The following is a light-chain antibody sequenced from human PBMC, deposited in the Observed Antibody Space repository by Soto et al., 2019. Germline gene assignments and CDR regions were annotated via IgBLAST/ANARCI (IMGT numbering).Light chain of an antibody. J-gene: IGKJ2*01. Sequence: EILMTQSPATLSVSPGEGVTLSCRASQSISTNLAWYHQKPGQAPRLLIYGASTRATGIPARFSGSGSGTGFILSISSLQSEDFAVYYCQQYNSYSYTFGQGTKLEIK. CDR3: QQYNSYSYT. CDR1: QSISTN. V-gene: IGKV3-15*01. CDR2: GAS.